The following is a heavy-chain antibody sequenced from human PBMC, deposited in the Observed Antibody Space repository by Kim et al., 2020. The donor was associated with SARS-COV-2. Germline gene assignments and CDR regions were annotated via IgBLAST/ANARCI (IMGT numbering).Heavy chain of an antibody. CDR2: IKSKTDGGTT. CDR1: GFTFSNAW. CDR3: TTDLYSSSWYGEGAFDI. V-gene: IGHV3-15*01. Sequence: GGSLRLSCAASGFTFSNAWMIWVRQAPGKGLEWVGRIKSKTDGGTTDYAAPVKGRFTISRDDSKNTLYLQMNSLKTEDTAVYYCTTDLYSSSWYGEGAFDIWGQGTMVTVSS. D-gene: IGHD6-13*01. J-gene: IGHJ3*02.